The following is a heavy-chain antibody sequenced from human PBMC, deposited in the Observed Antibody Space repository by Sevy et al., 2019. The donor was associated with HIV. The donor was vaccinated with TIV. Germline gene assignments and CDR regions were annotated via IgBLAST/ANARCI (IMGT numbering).Heavy chain of an antibody. CDR1: GFTFGDYA. J-gene: IGHJ6*02. CDR3: TSASVATGLHYYYGMDV. CDR2: IRSKAYGGTT. D-gene: IGHD5-12*01. Sequence: GGSLRLSCTASGFTFGDYAMSWVRQAPGKGLEWVGFIRSKAYGGTTEYAASVKGRFTISRDDSKSIAYLQMNSLKTEDNAVYYCTSASVATGLHYYYGMDVWGQGTTVTVSS. V-gene: IGHV3-49*04.